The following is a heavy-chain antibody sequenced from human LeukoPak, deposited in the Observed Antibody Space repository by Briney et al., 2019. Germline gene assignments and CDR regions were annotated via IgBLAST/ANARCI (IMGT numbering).Heavy chain of an antibody. CDR2: ISNTAYNT. V-gene: IGHV3-23*01. Sequence: GGSLRLSCEASGFTFISYGMSWVRQAPGKGLEWVSTISNTAYNTYYADSVKGRFTISRDNSATPVSLQMNSLRAEDTALYYCAKHSGSYFIYSVDSWGQGTQVTVSS. CDR3: AKHSGSYFIYSVDS. J-gene: IGHJ4*02. CDR1: GFTFISYG. D-gene: IGHD2-15*01.